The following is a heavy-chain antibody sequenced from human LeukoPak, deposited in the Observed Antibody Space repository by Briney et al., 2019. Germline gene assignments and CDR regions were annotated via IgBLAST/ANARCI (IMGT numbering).Heavy chain of an antibody. Sequence: SETLSLTCAVYGGSFSGYYWSWIRQPPGKGLEWIGEINHSGSTNYNPSLKSRVTISVDTSKNQFSLKLSSVTAADTAVYYCASQLLTLDYWGQGTLVTVSS. J-gene: IGHJ4*02. CDR1: GGSFSGYY. V-gene: IGHV4-34*01. CDR2: INHSGST. CDR3: ASQLLTLDY. D-gene: IGHD1-26*01.